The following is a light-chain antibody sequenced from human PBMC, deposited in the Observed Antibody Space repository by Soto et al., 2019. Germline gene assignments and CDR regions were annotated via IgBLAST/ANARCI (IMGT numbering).Light chain of an antibody. CDR1: SSNIGSNT. Sequence: QLVLSQPPSASGTPGQRVTISCSGSSSNIGSNTMSWYQQLPGTAPKLLIFTNSQRPSGVPDRFSGSKSGTSASLAISGLQSEDEADYYCAAWDDSLNGVVFGGGIKVTVL. J-gene: IGLJ3*02. CDR2: TNS. CDR3: AAWDDSLNGVV. V-gene: IGLV1-44*01.